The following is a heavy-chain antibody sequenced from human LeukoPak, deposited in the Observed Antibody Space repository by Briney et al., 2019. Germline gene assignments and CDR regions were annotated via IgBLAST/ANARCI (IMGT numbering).Heavy chain of an antibody. V-gene: IGHV4-34*01. J-gene: IGHJ4*02. D-gene: IGHD3-16*01. Sequence: SETLSLTCAVYGGSFSGYYWSWIRQPPGKGLEWIGEINHSGSTNYNPSLKSRVTTSVDTSKNQFSLKLSSVTAADTAVYYCARDLGDFDYWGQGTLVTVSS. CDR1: GGSFSGYY. CDR3: ARDLGDFDY. CDR2: INHSGST.